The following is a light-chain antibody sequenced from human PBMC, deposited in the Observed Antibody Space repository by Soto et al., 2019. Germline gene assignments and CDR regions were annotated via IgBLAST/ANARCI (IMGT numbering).Light chain of an antibody. V-gene: IGLV2-14*01. Sequence: QSVLTQPGSVSGYPGQSITISCTGTSSDVGGYKFVSWYQQHPGKDPKLMIYEVSNRPSGVSNRFSGSKSGNTASLTISGLQAEDEADYYCSSYTTSSTLEVFGTGTKVTVL. CDR3: SSYTTSSTLEV. J-gene: IGLJ1*01. CDR2: EVS. CDR1: SSDVGGYKF.